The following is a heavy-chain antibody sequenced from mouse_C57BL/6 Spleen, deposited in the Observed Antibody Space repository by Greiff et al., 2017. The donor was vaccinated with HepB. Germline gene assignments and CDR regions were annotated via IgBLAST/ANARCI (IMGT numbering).Heavy chain of an antibody. CDR1: GFTFSSYG. J-gene: IGHJ3*01. Sequence: DVHLVESGGDLVKPGGSLKLSCAASGFTFSSYGMSWVRQTPDKRLEWVATISSGGSYTYYPDSVKGRFTISRDNAKNTLYLQMSSLKSEDTAMYYCARHLTPFAYWGQGTLVTVSA. V-gene: IGHV5-6*01. CDR2: ISSGGSYT. CDR3: ARHLTPFAY.